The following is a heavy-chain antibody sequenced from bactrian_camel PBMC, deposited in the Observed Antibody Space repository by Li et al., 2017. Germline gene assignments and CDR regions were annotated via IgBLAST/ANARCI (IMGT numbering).Heavy chain of an antibody. CDR2: TYGLSTTAYVA. D-gene: IGHD7*01. CDR1: GYTSTRYC. V-gene: IGHV3S6*01. J-gene: IGHJ4*01. Sequence: VQLVESGGGSVQAGGSLRLSCVLSGYTSTRYCMAWFRQAPGKEREGVAATYGLSTTAYVASYADSVKGRFTIAKDNAENILFLDMSSLKPEDTAMYYCAARRAQSVDGTWYLDHLVFEDWGRGTQVTVS. CDR3: AARRAQSVDGTWYLDHLVFED.